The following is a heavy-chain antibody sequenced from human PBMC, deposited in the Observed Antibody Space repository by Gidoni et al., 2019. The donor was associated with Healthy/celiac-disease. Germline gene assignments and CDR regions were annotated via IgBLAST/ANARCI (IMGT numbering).Heavy chain of an antibody. D-gene: IGHD6-19*01. Sequence: QLQLQESGPGLVKPSETLSLTCTVPGGSLSSSSYYWGWIRQPPGKGLEWIGSIYYSGSTYYNPSLKSRVTISVDTSKNQFSLKLSSVTAADTAVYYCARRGRVAFGYSSPEGDYWGQGTLVTVSS. CDR2: IYYSGST. J-gene: IGHJ4*02. CDR1: GGSLSSSSYY. CDR3: ARRGRVAFGYSSPEGDY. V-gene: IGHV4-39*01.